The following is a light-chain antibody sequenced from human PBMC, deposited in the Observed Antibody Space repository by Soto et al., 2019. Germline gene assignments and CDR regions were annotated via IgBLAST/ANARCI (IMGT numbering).Light chain of an antibody. CDR2: AAS. Sequence: DIQMTHSPSSLSASVGDRVTITCRASQGISNYLAWYQQKPVKVPRLLIYAASTLQSGVPSRFSGSGSGTDFTLTISSLQPEDVATYYCQRYDSDPTFGQGTKVDIK. J-gene: IGKJ1*01. V-gene: IGKV1-27*01. CDR1: QGISNY. CDR3: QRYDSDPT.